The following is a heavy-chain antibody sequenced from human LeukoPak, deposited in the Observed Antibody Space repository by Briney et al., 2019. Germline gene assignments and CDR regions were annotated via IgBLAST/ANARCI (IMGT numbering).Heavy chain of an antibody. D-gene: IGHD2-8*01. CDR3: ARDPGTGVWNGLDV. CDR2: IWHDGSGK. J-gene: IGHJ6*02. V-gene: IGHV3-33*01. Sequence: GGSLRLSCAASGFTFSNFGMHWVRQAPGRGLEWVAVIWHDGSGKYYADSVKGRFTISRDNSKNTLYVQANSLRAEDTAVYYCARDPGTGVWNGLDVWGQGTTVTVSS. CDR1: GFTFSNFG.